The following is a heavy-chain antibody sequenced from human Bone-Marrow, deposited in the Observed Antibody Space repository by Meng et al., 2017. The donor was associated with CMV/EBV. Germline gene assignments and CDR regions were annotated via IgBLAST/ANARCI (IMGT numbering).Heavy chain of an antibody. CDR2: IYHSGST. D-gene: IGHD6-6*01. CDR3: ARLVYSSSEAFS. CDR1: GYSISSGYY. Sequence: SETLSLTCTVSGYSISSGYYWGWIRQPPGKGLEWIGSIYHSGSTYYNPSLKSRVTISVDTSKNQFSLKLSSVTAADTAVYYCARLVYSSSEAFSWGQGTLVTVSS. V-gene: IGHV4-38-2*02. J-gene: IGHJ4*02.